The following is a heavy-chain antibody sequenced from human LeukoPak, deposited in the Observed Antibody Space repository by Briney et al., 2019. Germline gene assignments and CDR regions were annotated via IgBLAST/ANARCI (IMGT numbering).Heavy chain of an antibody. V-gene: IGHV4-4*02. CDR2: IHHSGDT. CDR1: GGSISSSNW. D-gene: IGHD2-15*01. CDR3: AKMILATPDYLDY. J-gene: IGHJ4*02. Sequence: SETLSLTCAVSGGSISSSNWWSWVRQPPGKGLEWIGEIHHSGDTNHNPSLKSRVIISVDKSRNQFSLNLTSVTDADTAIYYCAKMILATPDYLDYWGQGILVIVS.